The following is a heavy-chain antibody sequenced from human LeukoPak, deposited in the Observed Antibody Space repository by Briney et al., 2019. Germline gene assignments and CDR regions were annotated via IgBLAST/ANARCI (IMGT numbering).Heavy chain of an antibody. CDR1: GGTFSSYA. CDR3: ARINYVSSGYYVYY. J-gene: IGHJ4*02. D-gene: IGHD3-22*01. V-gene: IGHV1-69*04. CDR2: IIPILGIA. Sequence: GSSVKVSCKASGGTFSSYAISWVRQAPGQGLEWMGRIIPILGIANYAQKFQGRVTITADKSTSTAYMELSSLRSEDTAVYYCARINYVSSGYYVYYWGQGTLVTVSS.